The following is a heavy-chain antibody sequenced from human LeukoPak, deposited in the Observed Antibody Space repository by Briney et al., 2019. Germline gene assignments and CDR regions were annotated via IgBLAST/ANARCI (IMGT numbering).Heavy chain of an antibody. CDR2: INSYGSST. CDR3: ARGGLYYYDSSGPRGDY. V-gene: IGHV3-74*01. CDR1: GFTFSSYW. D-gene: IGHD3-22*01. J-gene: IGHJ4*02. Sequence: PGGSLRLSCAASGFTFSSYWMHWVRQAPGKGLVWVSRINSYGSSTSYADSVKGRFTISIDNAKNTLYLQMNSLRAEDTAVYYCARGGLYYYDSSGPRGDYWGQGTLVTVSS.